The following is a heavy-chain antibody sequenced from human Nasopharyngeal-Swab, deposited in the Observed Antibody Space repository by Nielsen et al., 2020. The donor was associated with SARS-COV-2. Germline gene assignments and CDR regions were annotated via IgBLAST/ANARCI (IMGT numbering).Heavy chain of an antibody. CDR3: ARVVTWGYSYGYGGTHVAHGIYFDY. CDR2: INHSGST. V-gene: IGHV4-34*01. D-gene: IGHD5-18*01. J-gene: IGHJ4*02. Sequence: WIRQPPGKGLEWIGEINHSGSTNYNPSLKSRVTISVDTSKNQFSLKLSSVTAADTAVYCCARVVTWGYSYGYGGTHVAHGIYFDYWGQGTLVTVSS.